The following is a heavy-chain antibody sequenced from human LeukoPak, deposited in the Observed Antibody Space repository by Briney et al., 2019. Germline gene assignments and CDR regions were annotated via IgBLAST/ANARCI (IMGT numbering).Heavy chain of an antibody. D-gene: IGHD4-17*01. J-gene: IGHJ4*02. CDR3: ARDRHGDYYADY. CDR2: IYYSGST. CDR1: GGSISSYY. V-gene: IGHV4-59*01. Sequence: SETLSLTCTVSGGSISSYYWSWIRQPPGKGLEWIGYIYYSGSTNYNPSLKSRATISVDTSKNQFSLKLSSVTAADTAVYYCARDRHGDYYADYWGQGTLVTVSS.